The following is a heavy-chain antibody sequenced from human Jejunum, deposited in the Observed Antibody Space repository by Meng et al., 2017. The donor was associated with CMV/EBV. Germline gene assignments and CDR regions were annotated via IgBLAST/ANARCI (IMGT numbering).Heavy chain of an antibody. CDR2: ITTDGTT. V-gene: IGHV3-74*01. Sequence: EGKLVAAGGGLVQPGGSLRLSCAASGFTFSTYWMHWVRQEPGKGLLWVSRITTDGTTNYADSVKGRFSISRDNAKNTLYLQMNSLRAEDTGVYYCTGLDYWGQGTLVTVSS. CDR1: GFTFSTYW. J-gene: IGHJ4*02. CDR3: TGLDY.